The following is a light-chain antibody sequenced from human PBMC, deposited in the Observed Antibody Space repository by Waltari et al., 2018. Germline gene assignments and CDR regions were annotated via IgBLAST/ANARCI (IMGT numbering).Light chain of an antibody. CDR2: AAS. CDR3: QQYNNWPLT. J-gene: IGKJ1*01. Sequence: EMVMTQSPATLSVSPGERATLSCRASQSVSSDLAWYQQKSGPAPRLLIYAASNRATGIPARFNGGGSGTEFTLTISSLQSGDSAVYYCQQYNNWPLTFGQGTKVEIK. CDR1: QSVSSD. V-gene: IGKV3-15*01.